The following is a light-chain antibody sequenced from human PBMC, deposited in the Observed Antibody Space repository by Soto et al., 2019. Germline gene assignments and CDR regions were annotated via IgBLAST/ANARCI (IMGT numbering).Light chain of an antibody. Sequence: QSALTQPASVSGSPGQSITISCTGTSSDVGGYTYVSWYQQHPGKAPKLIISEVSNRPSGVSHRFSGSKSGNTASLTISGLQAADEADYYCCSYTSSSTLVFGGGTKPTVL. CDR3: CSYTSSSTLV. CDR2: EVS. CDR1: SSDVGGYTY. V-gene: IGLV2-14*01. J-gene: IGLJ3*02.